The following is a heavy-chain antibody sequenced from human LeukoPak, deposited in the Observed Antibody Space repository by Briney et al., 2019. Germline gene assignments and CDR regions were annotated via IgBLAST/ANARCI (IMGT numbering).Heavy chain of an antibody. J-gene: IGHJ4*02. CDR2: ISYVGSNK. CDR1: GFTLSSYA. V-gene: IGHV3-30-3*01. CDR3: ARDRINSYDSSGYYHGYYFDY. Sequence: GGSLRPSCAPPGFTLSSYARHGVRQVPGKGGGWVAVISYVGSNKYYADSVKGRFTISRDNSKNTLYLQMNSLRAEDTAVYYCARDRINSYDSSGYYHGYYFDYWGQGTLVTVSS. D-gene: IGHD3-22*01.